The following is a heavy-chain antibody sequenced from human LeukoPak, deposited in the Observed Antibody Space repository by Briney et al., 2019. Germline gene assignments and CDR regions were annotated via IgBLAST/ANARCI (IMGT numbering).Heavy chain of an antibody. Sequence: GGSLRLSCAASGFTFDDYAMHWVRQAPGKGLEWVSGISWNSGSIGYADSVKGRFTISRDNAKNSLYLQMNSLRAEDTAVYYCAELGITMIGGVWGKGTTVTVSS. CDR1: GFTFDDYA. D-gene: IGHD3-10*02. V-gene: IGHV3-9*01. J-gene: IGHJ6*04. CDR3: AELGITMIGGV. CDR2: ISWNSGSI.